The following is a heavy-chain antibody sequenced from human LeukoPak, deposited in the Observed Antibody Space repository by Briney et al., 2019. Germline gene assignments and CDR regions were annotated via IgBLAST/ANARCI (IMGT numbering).Heavy chain of an antibody. CDR3: ARAVTSTEGY. V-gene: IGHV3-7*03. J-gene: IGHJ4*02. CDR1: GFVFSNYW. Sequence: GGPLRLSCAASGFVFSNYWMTWVRQAPGKGLEWVASMNDGGSGKYYVDSVKGRFTISRDNAQKSLYLEMHSLRAEDTAVYFCARAVTSTEGYWGQGTLVTVSS. CDR2: MNDGGSGK. D-gene: IGHD4-17*01.